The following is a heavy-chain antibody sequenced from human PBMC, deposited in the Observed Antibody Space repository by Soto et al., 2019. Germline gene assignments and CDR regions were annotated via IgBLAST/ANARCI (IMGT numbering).Heavy chain of an antibody. CDR1: GFTFSSYA. Sequence: GALRLSCAASGFTFSSYAMSWVRQAPGKGLEWVSAISGSGGSTYYADSVKGRFTISRDNSKNTLYLQMNSLRAEDTAVYYCAKAVGFLGYDSSGYWGQGTLVTVSS. V-gene: IGHV3-23*01. D-gene: IGHD3-22*01. J-gene: IGHJ4*02. CDR2: ISGSGGST. CDR3: AKAVGFLGYDSSGY.